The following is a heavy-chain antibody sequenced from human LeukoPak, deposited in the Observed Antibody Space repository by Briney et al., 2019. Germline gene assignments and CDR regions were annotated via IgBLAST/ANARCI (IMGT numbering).Heavy chain of an antibody. V-gene: IGHV3-74*01. CDR1: GFPLSNYW. CDR2: INPDGTTT. J-gene: IGHJ4*02. D-gene: IGHD1-26*01. CDR3: ARVGIGRYSFDS. Sequence: GGSLRLSCAASGFPLSNYWMHWVRQTPGKGLVWVSRINPDGTTTSYADSVKGRFTISRDNARNTLYLEMNSLRAEDTAVYYCARVGIGRYSFDSWVQGTLVTVSS.